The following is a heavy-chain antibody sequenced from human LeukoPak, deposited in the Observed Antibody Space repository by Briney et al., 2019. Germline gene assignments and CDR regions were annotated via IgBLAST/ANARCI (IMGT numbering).Heavy chain of an antibody. V-gene: IGHV3-7*01. CDR1: GFTFSSYW. CDR2: IKQDESEE. J-gene: IGHJ4*02. CDR3: ARRIVTYYYGSGLDY. Sequence: GGSLRLSCAASGFTFSSYWMSWVRQAPGMGLEWVANIKQDESEEYYVDSVKGRFTISRDNAKNSLHLQMNSLRAEDTAVYFCARRIVTYYYGSGLDYWGQGTLVTVSS. D-gene: IGHD3-10*01.